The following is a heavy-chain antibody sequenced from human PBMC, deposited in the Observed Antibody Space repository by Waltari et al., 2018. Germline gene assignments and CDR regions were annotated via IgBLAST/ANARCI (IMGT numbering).Heavy chain of an antibody. V-gene: IGHV4-39*07. J-gene: IGHJ4*02. CDR2: IYYSGST. Sequence: QLQLQESGPGLVKPSETLSLTCTVSGGSISSSSYYWGWIRQPPGKGLEWIGSIYYSGSTYYNPSLKSRVTISVDTSKNQFSLKLSSVTAADTAVYYCARAPTGGLELLGYFDYWGQGTLVTVSS. CDR1: GGSISSSSYY. CDR3: ARAPTGGLELLGYFDY. D-gene: IGHD1-7*01.